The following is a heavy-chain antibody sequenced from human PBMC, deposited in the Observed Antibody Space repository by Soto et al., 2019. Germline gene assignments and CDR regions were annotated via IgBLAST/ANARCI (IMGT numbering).Heavy chain of an antibody. J-gene: IGHJ5*02. V-gene: IGHV3-23*01. Sequence: GGSLRLSCAASGFTFSSYAMSWVRQAPGKGLEWVSAISGSGGSTYYADSVKGRFTISRDNSKNTLYLQMNSLRAEDTAVYYCAKDREGYSSSSNWFDTWGQGTLVTVSS. D-gene: IGHD6-6*01. CDR3: AKDREGYSSSSNWFDT. CDR1: GFTFSSYA. CDR2: ISGSGGST.